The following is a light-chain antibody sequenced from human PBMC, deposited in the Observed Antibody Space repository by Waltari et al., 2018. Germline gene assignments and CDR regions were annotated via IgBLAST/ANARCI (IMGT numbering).Light chain of an antibody. CDR2: DVT. Sequence: QSALTQPASASGTPGQSITISCTGTSRDIGTYHFVSWYQQHPGNVPKLMIFDVTKRPSGVSDRFFGSKSANTASLTISGLQAEDEANYYCTSYTTSSTWVFGGGTRLTVL. J-gene: IGLJ3*02. V-gene: IGLV2-14*01. CDR3: TSYTTSSTWV. CDR1: SRDIGTYHF.